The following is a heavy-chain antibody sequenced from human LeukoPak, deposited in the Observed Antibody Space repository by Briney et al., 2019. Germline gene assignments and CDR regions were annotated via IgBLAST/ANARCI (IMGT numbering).Heavy chain of an antibody. CDR3: ARENYYNSGSFSYWYFDL. J-gene: IGHJ2*01. V-gene: IGHV3-21*01. Sequence: GGSLRLSCAASGFTFSSYSMNWVRQAPGKGLEWVSSISSSSSYIYYADSVKGRFTISRDNAKNSLYLQMNSLRAEDTAVYFCARENYYNSGSFSYWYFDLWGRGTLVTVSS. CDR2: ISSSSSYI. CDR1: GFTFSSYS. D-gene: IGHD3-10*01.